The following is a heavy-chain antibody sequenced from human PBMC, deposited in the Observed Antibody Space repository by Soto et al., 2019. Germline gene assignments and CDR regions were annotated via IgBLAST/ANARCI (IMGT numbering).Heavy chain of an antibody. V-gene: IGHV3-11*05. CDR1: GFTFSDYY. CDR2: ISSTSAYT. D-gene: IGHD6-6*01. J-gene: IGHJ5*02. CDR3: ARDPSRRSPPDL. Sequence: GGSLRLSCAVSGFTFSDYYMTWFRQAPGKGLEWVSYISSTSAYTNYADSVKGRFTISRDNAKNLLYLQMTSLRDEDTAVYFCARDPSRRSPPDLWGQGTLVTVS.